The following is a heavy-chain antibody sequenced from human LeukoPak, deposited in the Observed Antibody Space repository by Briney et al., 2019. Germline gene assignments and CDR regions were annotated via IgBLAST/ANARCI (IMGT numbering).Heavy chain of an antibody. CDR3: ARDHAYSGSYRPYGMDV. Sequence: GGSLRLSCATSGFTFRSHAMHWVRQSPGKGLEWVAQIWYDGSNKYYADSVKGRFTISRDNSKNTLYLQMNSLRAEDTAVYYCARDHAYSGSYRPYGMDVWGQGTTVTVSS. J-gene: IGHJ6*02. D-gene: IGHD1-26*01. CDR2: IWYDGSNK. CDR1: GFTFRSHA. V-gene: IGHV3-30*02.